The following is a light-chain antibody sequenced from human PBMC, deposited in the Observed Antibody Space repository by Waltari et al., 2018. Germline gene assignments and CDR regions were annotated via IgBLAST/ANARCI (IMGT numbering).Light chain of an antibody. CDR3: QQANTFPYT. Sequence: DIQMPQSPSSVSASIGDRVTITCRASQGIASWLAWYQQKPGKAPKVVIYAASRLRSGVPSRFSGSFSGTNFTLMITNLQPEDFATYYCQQANTFPYTFGQGTKLEIK. CDR2: AAS. J-gene: IGKJ2*01. V-gene: IGKV1D-12*01. CDR1: QGIASW.